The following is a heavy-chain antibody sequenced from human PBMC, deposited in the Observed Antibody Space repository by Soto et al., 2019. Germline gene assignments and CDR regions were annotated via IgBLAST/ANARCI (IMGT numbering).Heavy chain of an antibody. J-gene: IGHJ6*02. CDR1: GFTLSNYA. CDR2: ISSDSRYI. Sequence: EVQLVESGGGLVQPGGSLRLSCAASGFTLSNYAVNWVRQAPGKGLEWVSYISSDSRYIYHGDSVKGRSTISRDNARNSVYLQMNSLRDEDTAVYYCARIKLVDFFFINVDVYDMDVWGQGTPVTVSS. CDR3: ARIKLVDFFFINVDVYDMDV. V-gene: IGHV3-48*02. D-gene: IGHD2-15*01.